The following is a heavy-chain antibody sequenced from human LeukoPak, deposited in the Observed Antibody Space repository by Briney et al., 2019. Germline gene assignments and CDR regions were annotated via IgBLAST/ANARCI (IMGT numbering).Heavy chain of an antibody. Sequence: PGGSLRLSCAASGFTSSSYSMNWVRQSPGKGLEWVSSISSSSSFIYYVDLVKGRFTISRDNAKNSLYLQMNSLRAEDTAVYYCASWDVWSGYSPGHYYMDVWGKGTTVTVSS. V-gene: IGHV3-21*01. CDR1: GFTSSSYS. D-gene: IGHD3-3*01. J-gene: IGHJ6*03. CDR3: ASWDVWSGYSPGHYYMDV. CDR2: ISSSSSFI.